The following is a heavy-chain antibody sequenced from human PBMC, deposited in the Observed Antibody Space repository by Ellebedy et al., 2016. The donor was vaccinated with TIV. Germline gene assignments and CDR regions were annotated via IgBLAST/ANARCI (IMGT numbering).Heavy chain of an antibody. D-gene: IGHD3-3*01. Sequence: MPSETLSLTCTVSGGSIRSSSYYRGWIRQPPGKGLEWIGSIYYSGSTYYNPSLESRVTISGDTSRNQFSLKVTPVTAADTAVYFCARAPRTYNFWSGYREHFDSWGQGTLVTVSS. CDR3: ARAPRTYNFWSGYREHFDS. CDR1: GGSIRSSSYY. V-gene: IGHV4-39*01. CDR2: IYYSGST. J-gene: IGHJ4*02.